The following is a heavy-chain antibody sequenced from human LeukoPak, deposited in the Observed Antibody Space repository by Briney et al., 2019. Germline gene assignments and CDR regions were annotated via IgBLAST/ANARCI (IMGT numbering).Heavy chain of an antibody. V-gene: IGHV1-18*01. J-gene: IGHJ5*02. CDR3: ARKKNPSTLWFGELWFDP. Sequence: GASVNVSCKASGYTFTSYGISWVRQAPGQGLEWMGWVSAYNANTNYKQKLQGRVTMTTDTSTSTAYMELRSLRSDDTAVYYCARKKNPSTLWFGELWFDPWGQGTLVTVSS. CDR1: GYTFTSYG. D-gene: IGHD3-10*01. CDR2: VSAYNANT.